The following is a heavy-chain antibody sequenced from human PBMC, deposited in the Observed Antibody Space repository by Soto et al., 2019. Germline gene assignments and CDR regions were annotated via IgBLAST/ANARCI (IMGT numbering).Heavy chain of an antibody. D-gene: IGHD1-7*01. CDR3: ARVPPFRHSGRTRTFYNWFDP. J-gene: IGHJ5*02. CDR1: GGSMTNYY. V-gene: IGHV4-59*08. Sequence: SETLSLTCTVSGGSMTNYYWNWVRQPPGKGLQWIGHVYYSGSTTYDASLKSRVTISIDTSNNQFSLKLNSVAAEDTAVYYCARVPPFRHSGRTRTFYNWFDPWGQGTLVTVSS. CDR2: VYYSGST.